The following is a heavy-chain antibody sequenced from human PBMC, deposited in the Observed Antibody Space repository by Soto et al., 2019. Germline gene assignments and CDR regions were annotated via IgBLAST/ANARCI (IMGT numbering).Heavy chain of an antibody. CDR1: GFTFSSYS. J-gene: IGHJ6*03. CDR3: ARGRGSGMTTVTTCMDV. V-gene: IGHV3-21*01. D-gene: IGHD4-4*01. CDR2: ISSSSSYI. Sequence: GGSLRLSCAASGFTFSSYSMNWVRQAPGKGLEWVSSISSSSSYIYYADSVKGRFTISRDNAKNSLYLQMNSLRAEDTAVYYCARGRGSGMTTVTTCMDVWGKGTTVTVSS.